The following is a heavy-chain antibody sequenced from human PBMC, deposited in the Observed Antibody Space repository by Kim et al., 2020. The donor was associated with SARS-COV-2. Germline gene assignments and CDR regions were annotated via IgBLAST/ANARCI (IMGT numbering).Heavy chain of an antibody. CDR3: AKHFEGDFDI. D-gene: IGHD3-10*01. Sequence: GGSLRLSCAASGFTFAGYGMSWVRQAPGKGLEWVSVISDNGGTTYYGDSVKGRFTISRDNAKNTLYLQMNSLRAEDTAVYYCAKHFEGDFDIWGQGTMVTVSS. J-gene: IGHJ3*02. V-gene: IGHV3-23*01. CDR2: ISDNGGTT. CDR1: GFTFAGYG.